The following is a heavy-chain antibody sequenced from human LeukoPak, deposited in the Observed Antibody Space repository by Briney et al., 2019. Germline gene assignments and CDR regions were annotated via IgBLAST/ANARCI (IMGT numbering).Heavy chain of an antibody. Sequence: SETLTLTCTVSGRPIHRGFYHWGSSRQPPARGLAWIESIYYSGTTYYDPSLKRRVTISVDTSRNQFSLQLTSVTVADTAVYFCAKHRASSTMACIDLWGQGTLVTVSS. V-gene: IGHV4-39*01. CDR1: GRPIHRGFYH. CDR2: IYYSGTT. CDR3: AKHRASSTMACIDL. D-gene: IGHD6-19*01. J-gene: IGHJ4*02.